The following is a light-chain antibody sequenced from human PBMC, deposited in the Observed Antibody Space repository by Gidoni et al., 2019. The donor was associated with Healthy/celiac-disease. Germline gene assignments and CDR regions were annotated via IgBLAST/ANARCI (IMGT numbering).Light chain of an antibody. Sequence: SSELPQPPSVSVSPGQTASITCSGDKLWDKYACWYQQKPGQSTVVVIYQDSKRPSGIPERFSGSNSGNTATLTISGTQAMDEADYYCQAWDSSGAVFGGGTKLTVL. V-gene: IGLV3-1*01. CDR3: QAWDSSGAV. J-gene: IGLJ2*01. CDR1: KLWDKY. CDR2: QDS.